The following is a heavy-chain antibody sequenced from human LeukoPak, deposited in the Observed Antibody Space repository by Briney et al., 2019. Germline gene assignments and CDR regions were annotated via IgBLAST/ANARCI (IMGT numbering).Heavy chain of an antibody. D-gene: IGHD3-10*01. J-gene: IGHJ4*02. CDR3: ARNYYGFRY. Sequence: PSETLSLTCTVSGGSISSYYWSWIRQPPGKGLEWIGYIYYSGSTNYNPSLKSRVTISVDTSNNQFSLKLSSVTAADTAVYYCARNYYGFRYWGQGTLVTVSS. V-gene: IGHV4-59*01. CDR2: IYYSGST. CDR1: GGSISSYY.